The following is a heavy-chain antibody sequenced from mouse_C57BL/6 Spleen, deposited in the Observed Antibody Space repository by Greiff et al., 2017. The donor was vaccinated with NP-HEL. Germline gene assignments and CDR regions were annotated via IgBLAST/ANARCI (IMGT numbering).Heavy chain of an antibody. CDR2: IYPGDGDT. V-gene: IGHV1-82*01. CDR1: GYAFSSSW. D-gene: IGHD3-3*01. CDR3: ARGGTGFDY. Sequence: QVQLQQSGPELVKPGASVKISCKASGYAFSSSWMNWVKQRPGKGLEWIGRIYPGDGDTNYNGKFKGKATLTAEKSSSTAYMQLSSLTSEDSAVYFCARGGTGFDYWGQGTTLTVSS. J-gene: IGHJ2*01.